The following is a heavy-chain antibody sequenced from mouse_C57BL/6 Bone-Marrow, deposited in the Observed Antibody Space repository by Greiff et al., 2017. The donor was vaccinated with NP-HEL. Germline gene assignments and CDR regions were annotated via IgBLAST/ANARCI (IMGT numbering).Heavy chain of an antibody. CDR2: IDPSDSYT. D-gene: IGHD2-4*01. CDR1: GYTFTSYW. Sequence: QVQLQQPGAELVKPGASVKLSCKASGYTFTSYWMQWVKQRPGQGLEWIGEIDPSDSYTNYNQKFKGKATLTVDTSSSTAYMQLSSLTSEDSAVYYCARSGLAWFAYWGQGTLVTVSA. J-gene: IGHJ3*01. CDR3: ARSGLAWFAY. V-gene: IGHV1-50*01.